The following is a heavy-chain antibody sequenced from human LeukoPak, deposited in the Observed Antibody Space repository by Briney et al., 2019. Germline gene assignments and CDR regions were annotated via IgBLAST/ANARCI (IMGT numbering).Heavy chain of an antibody. J-gene: IGHJ4*02. CDR1: GFSFSSFW. Sequence: GGSLRLSCAASGFSFSSFWMHWVRQAPGKGLVWVSGINSDGAGTSYVDSVKGRFTISRDNAKNTLDLQMNSLRAEDTAVYYCARGGYGAYMGWGQGMLVTVSS. CDR3: ARGGYGAYMG. CDR2: INSDGAGT. D-gene: IGHD4-17*01. V-gene: IGHV3-74*01.